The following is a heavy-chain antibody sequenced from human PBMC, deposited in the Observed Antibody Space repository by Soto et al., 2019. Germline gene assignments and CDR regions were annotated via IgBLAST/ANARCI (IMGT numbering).Heavy chain of an antibody. D-gene: IGHD2-15*01. V-gene: IGHV1-69*08. CDR1: GGTFSSYT. CDR2: IIPILGIA. J-gene: IGHJ3*02. Sequence: QVQLVQSGAEVKKPGSSVKVSCKASGGTFSSYTISWVRQAPGQGLEWMGRIIPILGIANYAQKFQGRVTTTADKSTSTAYMELSSLRSEDTAVYYCARDMTSIVVVVAAKGPDAFDIWGQGTMVTVSS. CDR3: ARDMTSIVVVVAAKGPDAFDI.